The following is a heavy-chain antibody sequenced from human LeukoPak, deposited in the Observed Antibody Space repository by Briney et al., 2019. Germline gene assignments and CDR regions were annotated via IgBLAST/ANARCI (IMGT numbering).Heavy chain of an antibody. D-gene: IGHD1-26*01. Sequence: QTGGSLRLSCAASGFTFSSYAMSWVRQAPGKGLEWVSAISCSGGSTYYADSVKGRFTISRDNSKNTLYLQMNSLRAEDTAVYYCAKVRSPSGSSDYWGQGTLVTVSS. CDR2: ISCSGGST. CDR1: GFTFSSYA. V-gene: IGHV3-23*01. J-gene: IGHJ4*02. CDR3: AKVRSPSGSSDY.